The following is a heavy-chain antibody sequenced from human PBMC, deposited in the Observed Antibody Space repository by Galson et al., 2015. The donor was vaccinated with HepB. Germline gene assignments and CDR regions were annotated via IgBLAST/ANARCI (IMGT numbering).Heavy chain of an antibody. CDR2: IIPILGIA. CDR3: ARDPYYYDSSGMPDAFDI. J-gene: IGHJ3*02. CDR1: GGTFSSYA. Sequence: SVKVSCKASGGTFSSYAISWVRQAPGQGLEWMGRIIPILGIANYAQKFQGRVTITADKSTSTAYMELSSLRSEDTAVYYCARDPYYYDSSGMPDAFDIWGQGTMVTVSS. D-gene: IGHD3-22*01. V-gene: IGHV1-69*04.